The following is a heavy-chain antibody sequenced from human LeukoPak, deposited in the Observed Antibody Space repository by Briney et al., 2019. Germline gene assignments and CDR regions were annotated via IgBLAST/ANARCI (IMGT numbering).Heavy chain of an antibody. CDR3: ARVAFYGSGSYPLDY. J-gene: IGHJ4*02. Sequence: PSETLSLTCTVSGGSISSGSYYWSWIRQPAGKGLEWIVRIYTSGSTNYNPSLKSRVTISVDTSKNQFSLKLSSVTAADTAVYYCARVAFYGSGSYPLDYWGQGTLVTVSS. CDR1: GGSISSGSYY. D-gene: IGHD3-10*01. V-gene: IGHV4-61*02. CDR2: IYTSGST.